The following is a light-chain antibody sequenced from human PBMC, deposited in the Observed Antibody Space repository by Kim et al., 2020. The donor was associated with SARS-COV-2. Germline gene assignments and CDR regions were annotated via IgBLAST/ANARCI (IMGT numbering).Light chain of an antibody. CDR1: SLRSYY. Sequence: SSELTQDPAVSVALGQTVSITCQGDSLRSYYATWYQQKPGQAPILVINGKNNRPSGIPDRFSGSSSGNTASLTITGTHAGDEADYYCNSRDSNDNVVFGGGTQLTFL. J-gene: IGLJ2*01. CDR3: NSRDSNDNVV. V-gene: IGLV3-19*01. CDR2: GKN.